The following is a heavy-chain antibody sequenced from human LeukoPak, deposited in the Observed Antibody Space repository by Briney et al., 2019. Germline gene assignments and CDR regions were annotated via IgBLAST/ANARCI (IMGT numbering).Heavy chain of an antibody. J-gene: IGHJ3*01. Sequence: AGGSLRLSCAASGFTFNSYALSWVRQAPGKGLEWVSLISGSGGSTYYADSVKGRFTISRDNSKNTVYLQMNSLRAEDTAVYYCAKDLEPHPAFDVWGQGTMVTVSS. D-gene: IGHD1-14*01. CDR1: GFTFNSYA. V-gene: IGHV3-23*01. CDR3: AKDLEPHPAFDV. CDR2: ISGSGGST.